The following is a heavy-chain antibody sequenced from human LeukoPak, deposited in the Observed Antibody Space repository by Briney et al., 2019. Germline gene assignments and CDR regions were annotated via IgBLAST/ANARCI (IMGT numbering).Heavy chain of an antibody. CDR1: GGSFSGYY. Sequence: PSETLSLTCAVYGGSFSGYYWSWIRQPPGKGLEWIGEINHSGSTNYNPSLKSRVTISVDTSKNQFSLKLSSVTAADTAVYYCASSQSSGWYPFDYWGQGTLVTVSS. CDR2: INHSGST. V-gene: IGHV4-34*01. J-gene: IGHJ4*02. CDR3: ASSQSSGWYPFDY. D-gene: IGHD6-19*01.